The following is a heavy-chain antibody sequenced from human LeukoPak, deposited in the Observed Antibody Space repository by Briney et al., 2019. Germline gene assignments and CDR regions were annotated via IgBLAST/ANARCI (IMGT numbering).Heavy chain of an antibody. CDR3: ARDPRYSYGNDY. J-gene: IGHJ4*02. CDR1: GFTFDDYG. V-gene: IGHV3-7*01. CDR2: IKQDGSEK. Sequence: GGSLRLSCAASGFTFDDYGMSWVRQAPGKGLEWVANIKQDGSEKYYVDSVKGRFTISRDNAKNSLYLQMNSLRAEDTAVYYCARDPRYSYGNDYWGQGTLVTVSS. D-gene: IGHD5-18*01.